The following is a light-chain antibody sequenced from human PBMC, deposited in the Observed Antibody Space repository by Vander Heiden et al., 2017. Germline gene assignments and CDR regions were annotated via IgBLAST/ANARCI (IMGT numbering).Light chain of an antibody. CDR3: QQSYSTPVT. J-gene: IGKJ2*01. CDR1: QNIINY. V-gene: IGKV1-39*01. CDR2: SAS. Sequence: DLLITQSPSSLSASEGDRVTITCRTSQNIINYLSWYQQKAGKAPKLLIFSASSLETGVPSRFSGSGTGTDFTLTISSLQPEDFATYYCQQSYSTPVTFGQGTKLEIK.